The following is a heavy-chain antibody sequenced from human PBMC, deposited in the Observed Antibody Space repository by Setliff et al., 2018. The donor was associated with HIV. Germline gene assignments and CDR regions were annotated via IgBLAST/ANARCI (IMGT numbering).Heavy chain of an antibody. J-gene: IGHJ3*02. Sequence: SETLSLTCTVSGDSISTNSPYWAWIRQPPGKGLEWLGTIFYSGFTYYNPPLKSRVSIAGDTSKNQISLRLSSVTVADTAVYYCARHWDYDRSSSYFRAFDIWGQGTMVTVSS. CDR1: GDSISTNSPY. D-gene: IGHD3-22*01. CDR3: ARHWDYDRSSSYFRAFDI. CDR2: IFYSGFT. V-gene: IGHV4-39*01.